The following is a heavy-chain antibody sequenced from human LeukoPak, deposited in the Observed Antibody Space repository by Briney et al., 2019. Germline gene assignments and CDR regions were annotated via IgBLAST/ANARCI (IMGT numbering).Heavy chain of an antibody. CDR3: TREKADGFDI. Sequence: GGSLRLSCAASGFTFSTYDMHWVRQAPGKGLEWVALIWYDGSNKYYADSVKGRFTISRDNSKNTLSLEMNSLRAEDTAVYYCTREKADGFDIWGQGTMVTVSS. CDR1: GFTFSTYD. J-gene: IGHJ3*02. V-gene: IGHV3-33*01. CDR2: IWYDGSNK.